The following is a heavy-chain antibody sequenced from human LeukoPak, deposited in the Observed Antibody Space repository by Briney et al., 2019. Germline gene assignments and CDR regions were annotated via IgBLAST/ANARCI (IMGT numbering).Heavy chain of an antibody. Sequence: GASVKVSCKASGYTFTSYAMHWVRQAPGQRLEWMGWINAGNGNTKYSQKFQGRVTITRDTSASTAYMELSSLRSEDTAVYYCARDYAAAAWAGFDYWGQGTLVTVSS. J-gene: IGHJ4*02. CDR1: GYTFTSYA. CDR3: ARDYAAAAWAGFDY. V-gene: IGHV1-3*01. CDR2: INAGNGNT. D-gene: IGHD6-13*01.